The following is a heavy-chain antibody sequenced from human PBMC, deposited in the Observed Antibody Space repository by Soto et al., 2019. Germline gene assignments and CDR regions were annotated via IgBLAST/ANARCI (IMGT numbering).Heavy chain of an antibody. CDR3: ARQPVDFWSGYFRSDYGMDV. V-gene: IGHV5-51*01. Sequence: ESLKISCKGSGYSFTSYWIGWVRQMPGKGLEWMGIIYPGDSDTRYSPSFQGQVTISADKSISTAYLQWSSLKASDTAMYYCARQPVDFWSGYFRSDYGMDVWGQGTTVTVSS. CDR2: IYPGDSDT. D-gene: IGHD3-3*01. J-gene: IGHJ6*02. CDR1: GYSFTSYW.